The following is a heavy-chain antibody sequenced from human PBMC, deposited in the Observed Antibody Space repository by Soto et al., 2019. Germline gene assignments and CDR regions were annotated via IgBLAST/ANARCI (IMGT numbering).Heavy chain of an antibody. CDR3: ASDTLLAYLLGYCISTSCHGSPFDY. CDR2: ISAYNGNT. D-gene: IGHD2-2*01. CDR1: GYTFTSYG. J-gene: IGHJ4*02. Sequence: QVQLVQSGAEVKKPGASVKVSCKASGYTFTSYGISWVRQAPGQGLEWMGWISAYNGNTNYAQKLQGRVTMTTDTSTSTAYMEQRSLRSDDTAVYYWASDTLLAYLLGYCISTSCHGSPFDYWGQGTLVTVSS. V-gene: IGHV1-18*01.